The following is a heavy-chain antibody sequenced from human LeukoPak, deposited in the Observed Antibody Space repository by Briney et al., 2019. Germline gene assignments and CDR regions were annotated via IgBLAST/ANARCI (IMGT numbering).Heavy chain of an antibody. CDR1: GFTFSNYD. Sequence: GGSLRLSCTASGFTFSNYDMHWVRQAPGKGLEWVAFMRFDGNSQYYADSVKGRFTISRDNSKNTLYLQMNSLRAEDTAVYYCAREGPFGVVPAGFDYWGQGTLVTVSS. CDR3: AREGPFGVVPAGFDY. V-gene: IGHV3-30*02. J-gene: IGHJ4*02. D-gene: IGHD3-3*01. CDR2: MRFDGNSQ.